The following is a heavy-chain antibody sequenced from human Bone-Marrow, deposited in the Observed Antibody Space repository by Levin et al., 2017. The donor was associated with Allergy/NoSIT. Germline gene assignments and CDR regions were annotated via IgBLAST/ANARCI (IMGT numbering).Heavy chain of an antibody. V-gene: IGHV3-15*01. Sequence: TGGSLRLSCAASGFTFSNAWMSWVRQAPGKGLEWVGRIKSKTDGGTTDYAAPVKGRFTISRDDSKNTLYLQMNSLKTEDTAVYYCTTTYYDFWSGYYRKNYYYGMDVWGQGTTVTVSS. CDR3: TTTYYDFWSGYYRKNYYYGMDV. CDR2: IKSKTDGGTT. D-gene: IGHD3-3*01. J-gene: IGHJ6*02. CDR1: GFTFSNAW.